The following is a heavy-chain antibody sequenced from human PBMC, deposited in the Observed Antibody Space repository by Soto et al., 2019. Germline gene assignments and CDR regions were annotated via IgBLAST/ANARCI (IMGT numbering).Heavy chain of an antibody. CDR3: GKPKFDGGGGTFDN. V-gene: IGHV3-23*01. J-gene: IGHJ4*02. Sequence: PGGSLRLSCAASGLTFNNYAMSWVRQAPGKGLEWVSTISGSGGTTYYADSVKGRFTISRDNSQKTLYLQMDNLRAEDTAVYYCGKPKFDGGGGTFDNWGQGTLVTVSS. CDR1: GLTFNNYA. CDR2: ISGSGGTT. D-gene: IGHD1-1*01.